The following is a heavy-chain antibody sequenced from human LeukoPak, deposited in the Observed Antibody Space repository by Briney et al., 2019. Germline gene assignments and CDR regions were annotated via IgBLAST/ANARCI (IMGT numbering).Heavy chain of an antibody. D-gene: IGHD6-6*01. CDR2: ISYSGST. V-gene: IGHV4-31*03. CDR1: GGSISGGGYY. CDR3: ATYSSSSGVFDY. Sequence: SETLSLTCTVSGGSISGGGYYWSWIRQHPGKGLEWIAYISYSGSTYYNPSLKSRVTISVDTSKNQFSLKLSSVTAADTAVYYCATYSSSSGVFDYWGQGTLVTVSS. J-gene: IGHJ4*02.